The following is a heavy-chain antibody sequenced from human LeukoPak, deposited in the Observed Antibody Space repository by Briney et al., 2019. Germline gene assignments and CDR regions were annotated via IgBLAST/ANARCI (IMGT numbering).Heavy chain of an antibody. CDR1: GFTVSTNY. V-gene: IGHV3-53*01. D-gene: IGHD6-13*01. CDR2: LYHGGST. Sequence: PGGCLRLSCVASGFTVSTNYMSWVRQAPGKGLEWVSVLYHGGSTYYADCVKGRFTISRDNSNNTMYLQMNSLRAEDTAVFYCARDPSSWGYYFDYWGQGTLVTVSS. CDR3: ARDPSSWGYYFDY. J-gene: IGHJ4*02.